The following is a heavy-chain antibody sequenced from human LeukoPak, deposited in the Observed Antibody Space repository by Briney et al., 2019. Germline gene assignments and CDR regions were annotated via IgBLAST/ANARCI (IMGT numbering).Heavy chain of an antibody. CDR2: ISYDGSK. J-gene: IGHJ4*02. CDR1: GFTFSNYA. D-gene: IGHD2-2*01. Sequence: GGSLRLSCAASGFTFSNYAMHWVRQAPGKGLEWVALISYDGSKYYADSVKGRFTISRDNSKNTLYLQVNRLRADDTAVYYCAKDPGRYCSSTSCYYFDYWGQGTLVTVSS. V-gene: IGHV3-30*04. CDR3: AKDPGRYCSSTSCYYFDY.